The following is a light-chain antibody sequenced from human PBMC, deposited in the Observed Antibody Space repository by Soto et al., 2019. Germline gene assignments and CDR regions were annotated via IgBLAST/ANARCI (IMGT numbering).Light chain of an antibody. J-gene: IGKJ1*01. Sequence: DIQITQSPSSLSTSVGDRVTITCRTSQSVSTYLNWYQQRPGKAPKLLIYAASSLESGVPSRFSGSGSGTDFTLTISSLQPDDFATYYCQQFNSYLRTFGQGTKVDIK. CDR1: QSVSTY. CDR3: QQFNSYLRT. V-gene: IGKV1-39*01. CDR2: AAS.